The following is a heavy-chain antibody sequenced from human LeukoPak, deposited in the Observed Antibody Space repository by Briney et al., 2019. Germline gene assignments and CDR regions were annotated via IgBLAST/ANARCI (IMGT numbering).Heavy chain of an antibody. CDR3: ARGGYSSGQVDY. V-gene: IGHV4-61*02. Sequence: SQTLSLTCTVSGGSISSGSYYWSWIRQPAGKGLKWIGRIYYSGSTYYNPSLKSRVTISVDTSKNQFSLKLSSVTAADTAVYYCARGGYSSGQVDYWGQGTLVTVSS. D-gene: IGHD6-19*01. CDR2: IYYSGST. J-gene: IGHJ4*02. CDR1: GGSISSGSYY.